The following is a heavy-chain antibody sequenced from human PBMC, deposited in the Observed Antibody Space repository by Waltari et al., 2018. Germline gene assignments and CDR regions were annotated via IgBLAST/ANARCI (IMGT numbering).Heavy chain of an antibody. Sequence: QLQLQESGPGLVKPSETLSLTCTVSGGSISSARSYWGWIRQPPGKGLEWIGIISYSGSTYCNPSLKSRVTISVDTSKNQFSLKLSSVTAADTAVYYCARLSYHIVTGYGWFDPWGLGTLVTVSS. J-gene: IGHJ5*02. D-gene: IGHD3-9*01. CDR2: ISYSGST. CDR1: GGSISSARSY. CDR3: ARLSYHIVTGYGWFDP. V-gene: IGHV4-39*01.